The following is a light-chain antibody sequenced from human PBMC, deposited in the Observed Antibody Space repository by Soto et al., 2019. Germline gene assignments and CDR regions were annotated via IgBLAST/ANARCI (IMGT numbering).Light chain of an antibody. Sequence: EMVMTQSPAILSVSPGESATLSCRASQSVNSNYLAWYQQHPGQPPRLLIYGISTRATGIPARFSGSGSGTEFSLTISSLQSEDFAVYYCQQYSKWPITCGKGTRLEIK. CDR3: QQYSKWPIT. V-gene: IGKV3-15*01. CDR1: QSVNSN. J-gene: IGKJ5*01. CDR2: GIS.